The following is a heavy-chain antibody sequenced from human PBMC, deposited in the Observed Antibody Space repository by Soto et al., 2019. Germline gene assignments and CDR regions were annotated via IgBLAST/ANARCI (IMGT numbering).Heavy chain of an antibody. CDR2: IYYSGST. Sequence: QLQLQESGPGLVKPSETLSLTCTVSGGSISSSSYYWGWIRQPPGKGLEWIGSIYYSGSTYYNPSLKSRVTISVDTSKNQFSLKLSSVTAADTAVYYCARPKGRSRDGYNIGIWGQGTMVTVSS. CDR1: GGSISSSSYY. J-gene: IGHJ3*02. D-gene: IGHD5-12*01. V-gene: IGHV4-39*01. CDR3: ARPKGRSRDGYNIGI.